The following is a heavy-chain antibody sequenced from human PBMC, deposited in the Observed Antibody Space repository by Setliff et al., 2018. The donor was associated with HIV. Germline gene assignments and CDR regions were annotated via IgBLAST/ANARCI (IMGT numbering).Heavy chain of an antibody. CDR1: GASIDRGSYY. Sequence: SETLSLTCAVSGASIDRGSYYWSWIRQPAGKGLEWIGRVFTSGVTNYNSSLKSRVTISLDTAKNHFTLELRSVTAADTAVYCCARDNYRHSSYFDNWGQGKLVTVS. D-gene: IGHD1-26*01. V-gene: IGHV4-61*02. CDR3: ARDNYRHSSYFDN. J-gene: IGHJ4*02. CDR2: VFTSGVT.